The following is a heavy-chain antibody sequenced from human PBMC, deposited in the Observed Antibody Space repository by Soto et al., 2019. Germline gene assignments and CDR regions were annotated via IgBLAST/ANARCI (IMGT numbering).Heavy chain of an antibody. CDR1: GFSFSTYS. D-gene: IGHD1-1*01. CDR3: ARSTSLGGMDV. J-gene: IGHJ6*02. Sequence: EVQLVESGGGLVMPGGSLRLSCIASGFSFSTYSMNWVRQAPGKGLEWVSSIRRSGDYTYYADSLKGRFTISRHNAKNSLSLQMISLRAEDTAVYYCARSTSLGGMDVWGQGTTVTVSS. V-gene: IGHV3-21*01. CDR2: IRRSGDYT.